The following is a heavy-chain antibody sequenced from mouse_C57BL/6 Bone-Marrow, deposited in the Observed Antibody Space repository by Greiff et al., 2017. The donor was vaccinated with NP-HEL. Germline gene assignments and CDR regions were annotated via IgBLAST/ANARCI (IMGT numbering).Heavy chain of an antibody. CDR1: GFTFSSYA. V-gene: IGHV5-4*01. CDR3: AREGYYDYDGGFDY. Sequence: EVQRVESGGGLVKPGGSLKLSCAASGFTFSSYAMSWVRQTPEKRLAWVATISDGGSYTYYPDNVKGRFTISRANAKNNLYLQMSHLKSDDTAMYYVAREGYYDYDGGFDYWGQGTTLTVSS. D-gene: IGHD2-4*01. CDR2: ISDGGSYT. J-gene: IGHJ2*01.